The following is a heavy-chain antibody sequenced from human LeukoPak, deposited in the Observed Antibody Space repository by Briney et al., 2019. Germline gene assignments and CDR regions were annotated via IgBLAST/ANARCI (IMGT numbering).Heavy chain of an antibody. D-gene: IGHD1-26*01. CDR3: ARVPGDWEEAFDI. Sequence: GGSLRLSCAASGFTFSSYWMHWVRQAPGKGLVWVSRINTDGSSTSYADSVKGRFTISRDNAKNTLYLQMNSLRAEDTAVYYCARVPGDWEEAFDIWGQGTMVTVSS. CDR1: GFTFSSYW. V-gene: IGHV3-74*01. J-gene: IGHJ3*02. CDR2: INTDGSST.